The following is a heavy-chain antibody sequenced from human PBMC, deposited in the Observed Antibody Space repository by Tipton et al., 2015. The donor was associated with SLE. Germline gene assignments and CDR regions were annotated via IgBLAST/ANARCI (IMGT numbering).Heavy chain of an antibody. D-gene: IGHD6-6*01. J-gene: IGHJ5*01. CDR1: GGSISTYY. CDR2: IYAGGAA. V-gene: IGHV4-59*01. CDR3: ARGGASSKWLDS. Sequence: TLSLTCTVSGGSISTYYWSWIRQPPGKGLEYIGYIYAGGAASYNPSLTSRVTISVDTSKNQFSLRLTSVNAADTAIYYCARGGASSKWLDSLGQGTLVTVSS.